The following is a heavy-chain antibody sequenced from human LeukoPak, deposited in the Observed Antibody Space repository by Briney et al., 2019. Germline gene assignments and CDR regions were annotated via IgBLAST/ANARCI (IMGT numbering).Heavy chain of an antibody. CDR3: ARGGTPTVTTWRNYYYYYGMDV. CDR1: GGSFSGYY. Sequence: KPSETLSLTCAVYGGSFSGYYWSWIRQPPGKGLEWIGEINHSGSTNYNPSLKSRVTISVDTSKNQFSLKLSSVTAADMAVYYCARGGTPTVTTWRNYYYYYGMDVWGQGTTVTVSS. J-gene: IGHJ6*02. CDR2: INHSGST. D-gene: IGHD4-17*01. V-gene: IGHV4-34*01.